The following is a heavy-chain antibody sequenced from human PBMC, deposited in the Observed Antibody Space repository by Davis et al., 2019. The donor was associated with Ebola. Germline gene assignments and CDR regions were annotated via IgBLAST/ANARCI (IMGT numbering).Heavy chain of an antibody. CDR3: ARDRLAKLWSGYLEVNWFDP. J-gene: IGHJ5*02. CDR2: INSDGSST. CDR1: GFTFSSYW. D-gene: IGHD3-3*01. V-gene: IGHV3-74*01. Sequence: HTGGSLRLSCAASGFTFSSYWMHWVRQAPGKGLVWVSRINSDGSSTSYADSVKGRFTISRDNAKNTLYLQMNSLRAEDTAVYYCARDRLAKLWSGYLEVNWFDPWGQGTLVTVSS.